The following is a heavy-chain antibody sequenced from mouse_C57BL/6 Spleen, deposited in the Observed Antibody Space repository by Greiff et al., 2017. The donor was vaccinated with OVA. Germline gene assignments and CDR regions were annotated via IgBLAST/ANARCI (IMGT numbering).Heavy chain of an antibody. V-gene: IGHV1-69*01. CDR2: IDPSDSYT. Sequence: VQLQQPGAELVMPGASVKLSCKASGYTFTSYWMHWVKQRPGPGLEWIGEIDPSDSYTNYNQKFKGKSTLTVDKSSSTAYMQLSSLTSEDSAVYYCARRGLRRSYYLDYWGQGTTLTVSS. D-gene: IGHD2-4*01. CDR3: ARRGLRRSYYLDY. J-gene: IGHJ2*01. CDR1: GYTFTSYW.